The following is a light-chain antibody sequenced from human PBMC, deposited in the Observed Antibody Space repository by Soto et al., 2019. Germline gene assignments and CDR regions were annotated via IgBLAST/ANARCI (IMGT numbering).Light chain of an antibody. J-gene: IGKJ5*01. Sequence: EIVMTQSPATLSVSPGERATLSCRASQSVSGNLAWYQQKPGQAPSLLIYCASTRATGLPARFSGSGSGTEFTLTISSLQSEDFAVYYCQQYNNWLITFGQGTRLEIK. V-gene: IGKV3-15*01. CDR2: CAS. CDR3: QQYNNWLIT. CDR1: QSVSGN.